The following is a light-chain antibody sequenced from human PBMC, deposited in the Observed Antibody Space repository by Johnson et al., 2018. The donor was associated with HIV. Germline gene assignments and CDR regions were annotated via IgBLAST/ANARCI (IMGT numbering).Light chain of an antibody. V-gene: IGLV1-51*02. CDR1: SSNIGNNY. J-gene: IGLJ1*01. Sequence: QSALTQPPSVSAAPGQKVTISCSGSSSNIGNNYVSWYQQLPGTAPKLLIYENNKRPSGIPDRFSGYKSGTSATLGITGLQTGDEADYYCGTWDSSLSALFGTGTKVTVL. CDR2: ENN. CDR3: GTWDSSLSAL.